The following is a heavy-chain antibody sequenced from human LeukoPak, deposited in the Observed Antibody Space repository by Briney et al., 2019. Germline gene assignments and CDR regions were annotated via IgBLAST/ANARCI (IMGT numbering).Heavy chain of an antibody. CDR1: GGSISGYH. J-gene: IGHJ4*02. V-gene: IGHV4-59*08. D-gene: IGHD5/OR15-5a*01. CDR3: ARHHIVSTGTFDY. CDR2: IYYGGST. Sequence: SETLSLTCTVSGGSISGYHWSWIRQPPGKGLEWMGYIYYGGSTNYNPSLKSRVTTSLDTSKNQFSLKLNSVTAADTAVYYCARHHIVSTGTFDYWGQGTLVTVSS.